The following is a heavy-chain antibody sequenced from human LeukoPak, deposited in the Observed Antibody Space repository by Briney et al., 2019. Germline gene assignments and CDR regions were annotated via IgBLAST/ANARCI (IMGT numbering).Heavy chain of an antibody. D-gene: IGHD3-16*01. J-gene: IGHJ4*02. Sequence: SETLPHTRTVSGGSISSDAYYWGWIRQPPKKGLEWIGTIYHSGSTYLNPSLRSRLTISVDTSKNQFSLNLSSVTAADTAVYYCARLDGAWGYFDYWGQGSPLTVSS. CDR1: GGSISSDAYY. CDR2: IYHSGST. V-gene: IGHV4-39*01. CDR3: ARLDGAWGYFDY.